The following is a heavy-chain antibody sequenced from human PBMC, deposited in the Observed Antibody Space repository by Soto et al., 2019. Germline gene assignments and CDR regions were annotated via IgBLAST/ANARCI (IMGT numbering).Heavy chain of an antibody. J-gene: IGHJ3*02. CDR1: GDSVSSNSAA. CDR3: ARENYDILTGYPSTNDAFDI. D-gene: IGHD3-9*01. CDR2: TYYRSKWYN. Sequence: SQTLXLTCAISGDSVSSNSAAWNWIRQSPSRGLEWLGRTYYRSKWYNDYAVSVRSRITINPDTSKNQFSLQLNSVTPEDTAVYYCARENYDILTGYPSTNDAFDIWGQGTMVTVS. V-gene: IGHV6-1*01.